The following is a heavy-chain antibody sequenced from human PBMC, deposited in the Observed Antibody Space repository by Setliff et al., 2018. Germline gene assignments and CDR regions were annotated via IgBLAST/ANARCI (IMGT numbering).Heavy chain of an antibody. CDR3: ARLAVRNTVYYYFTDV. V-gene: IGHV5-51*01. CDR1: GYTFTNYW. Sequence: GESLKISCQGSGYTFTNYWIAWVRQVPGKGPEWVGLIYPGDSDTRYSPSFQGQVTISVDRSRVTAYLQWDSLKASDAATYYCARLAVRNTVYYYFTDVWGKGTSVTVSS. CDR2: IYPGDSDT. J-gene: IGHJ6*03. D-gene: IGHD2-2*02.